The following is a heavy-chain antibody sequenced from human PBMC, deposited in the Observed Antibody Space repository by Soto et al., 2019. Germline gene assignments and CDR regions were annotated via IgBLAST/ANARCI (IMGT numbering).Heavy chain of an antibody. CDR3: ARDRDGVDAFEI. CDR2: IYYSGST. CDR1: GGSISSGGYY. J-gene: IGHJ3*02. D-gene: IGHD4-17*01. V-gene: IGHV4-31*03. Sequence: SETLSLTCTVSGGSISSGGYYWSWIRQHPGKGLEWIGYIYYSGSTYYNPSLKSRVTISVDTSKNQFSLKLSSVTAADTAVYYCARDRDGVDAFEIWGQGTMVTVSS.